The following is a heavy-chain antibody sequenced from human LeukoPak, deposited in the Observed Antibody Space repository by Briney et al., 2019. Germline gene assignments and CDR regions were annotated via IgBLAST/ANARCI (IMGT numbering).Heavy chain of an antibody. J-gene: IGHJ4*02. CDR1: DGAITGYY. Sequence: VKPSETLSLTCTVSDGAITGYYWGWIRQPPGKGLDWIGHLHYGGSTNYNPSPKSRVTISVDTSKNHFSLKLSSVTAADTAVYYCARGYSTSWTYYFDYWGQGALVTVSS. V-gene: IGHV4-59*01. CDR3: ARGYSTSWTYYFDY. CDR2: LHYGGST. D-gene: IGHD6-13*01.